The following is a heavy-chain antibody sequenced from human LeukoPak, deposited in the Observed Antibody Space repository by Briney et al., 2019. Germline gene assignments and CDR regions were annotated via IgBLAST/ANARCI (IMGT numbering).Heavy chain of an antibody. CDR1: GFTFSSYS. Sequence: GGSLRLSCAASGFTFSSYSMNWVRQAPGKGLEWVSYISSSSTIYYADSVKGRFSISRDNTKGSLFLQLNSLRAEDTAVYYCARDLGYCTNGACHTRFDYWGQGTLVTVSS. D-gene: IGHD2-8*01. V-gene: IGHV3-48*04. J-gene: IGHJ4*02. CDR2: ISSSSTI. CDR3: ARDLGYCTNGACHTRFDY.